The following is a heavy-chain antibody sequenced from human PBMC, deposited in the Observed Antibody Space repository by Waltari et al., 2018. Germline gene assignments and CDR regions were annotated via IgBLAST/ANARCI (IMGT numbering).Heavy chain of an antibody. CDR1: GGSFSGYY. CDR3: ARREGSITIFGMVGRRRFWFDP. V-gene: IGHV4-34*01. CDR2: INHSGST. Sequence: QVQLQQWGAGLLKPSETLSLTCAVYGGSFSGYYWSWIRQPPGKGLEWIGEINHSGSTNYNPSLKSRVTISVDTSKNQLSLKLSSGAAADTAGYYCARREGSITIFGMVGRRRFWFDPWGQGTLVTVSS. D-gene: IGHD3-3*01. J-gene: IGHJ5*02.